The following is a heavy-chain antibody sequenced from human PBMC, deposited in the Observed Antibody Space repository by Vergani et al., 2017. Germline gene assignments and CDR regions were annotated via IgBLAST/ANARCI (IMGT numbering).Heavy chain of an antibody. V-gene: IGHV3-23*01. CDR1: GFKFSSYA. J-gene: IGHJ4*02. D-gene: IGHD3-10*01. CDR2: ISGSGGST. CDR3: AKGHTRYGSGSYLDY. Sequence: EVQLLEYGGGLVQPGGSLRLSCAASGFKFSSYAMSWVRQAPGKGLEWVSAISGSGGSTYYADAVKGRFPISRDNSKNTLYLQMNSLRAEDTAVYYCAKGHTRYGSGSYLDYWGQGTLVTVSS.